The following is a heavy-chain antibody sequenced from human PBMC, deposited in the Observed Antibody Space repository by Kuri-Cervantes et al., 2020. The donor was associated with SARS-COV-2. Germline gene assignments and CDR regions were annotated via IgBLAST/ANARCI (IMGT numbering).Heavy chain of an antibody. CDR1: GYSISSGYY. CDR2: IYHSGST. J-gene: IGHJ3*01. Sequence: SQTLSLTCAVSGYSISSGYYWGWIRQPPGKGLEWIGSIYHSGSTYYNPSLKSRVTISVDTSKNQFSLMLTSVTAADTAVYYCVRIPPGHITVFGVVIPAAFDVWGQGTMVTVSS. V-gene: IGHV4-38-2*01. D-gene: IGHD3-3*01. CDR3: VRIPPGHITVFGVVIPAAFDV.